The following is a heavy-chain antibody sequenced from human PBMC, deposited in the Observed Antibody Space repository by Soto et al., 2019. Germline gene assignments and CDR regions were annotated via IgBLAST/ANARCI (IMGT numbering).Heavy chain of an antibody. Sequence: QLQLQESGPGLVKPSETLSLTCPVSGGYISRSSYYWGWIRQPPGTRLEWIVSIYYSGSTYYNPSLKSRVTISVDTSKSQFSRKLISVTAADPAVYYFAGSLCFGKNWFAPWVQGTLVTVTS. J-gene: IGHJ5*02. D-gene: IGHD3-10*01. CDR3: AGSLCFGKNWFAP. CDR1: GGYISRSSYY. V-gene: IGHV4-39*01. CDR2: IYYSGST.